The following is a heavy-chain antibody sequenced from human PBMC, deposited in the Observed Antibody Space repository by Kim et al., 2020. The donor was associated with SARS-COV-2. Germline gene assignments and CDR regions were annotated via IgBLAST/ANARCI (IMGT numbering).Heavy chain of an antibody. D-gene: IGHD1-26*01. J-gene: IGHJ4*02. V-gene: IGHV4-39*01. CDR3: ARPDAIVGATIGGFDY. CDR1: GGSISSSSYY. CDR2: IYYSGST. Sequence: SETLSLTCTVSGGSISSSSYYWGWIRQPPGKGLEWIGSIYYSGSTYYNPSLKSRVTISVDTSKNQFSLKLSSVTAADTAVYYCARPDAIVGATIGGFDYWGRGTLVTVSS.